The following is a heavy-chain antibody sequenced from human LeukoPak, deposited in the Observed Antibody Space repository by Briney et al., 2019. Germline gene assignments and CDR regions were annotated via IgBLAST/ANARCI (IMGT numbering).Heavy chain of an antibody. V-gene: IGHV3-30*02. J-gene: IGHJ4*02. D-gene: IGHD3-22*01. CDR1: GFTFNTYG. CDR2: IRYDGSNK. Sequence: GGSLRLSCAASGFTFNTYGMHWVRQAPGKGLEWVTFIRYDGSNKYYADSVKGRFTVSRDNSKNMLYLQMNSLRTEDTAVYYCAKDRRFLSTYYDSGAYLDYWGQGTLVTVSS. CDR3: AKDRRFLSTYYDSGAYLDY.